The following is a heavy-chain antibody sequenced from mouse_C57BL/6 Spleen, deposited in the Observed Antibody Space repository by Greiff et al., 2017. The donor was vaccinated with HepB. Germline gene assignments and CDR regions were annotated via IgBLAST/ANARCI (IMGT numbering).Heavy chain of an antibody. J-gene: IGHJ4*01. V-gene: IGHV2-6-1*01. CDR3: ARHFYGNYDYYAMDY. CDR2: IWSDGST. CDR1: GFSLTSYG. Sequence: VKLMESGPGLVAPSQSLSITCTVSGFSLTSYGVHWVRQPPGKGLEWLVVIWSDGSTTYNSALKSRLSISKDNSKSQVFLKMNSLQTDDTAMYYCARHFYGNYDYYAMDYWGQGTSVTVSS. D-gene: IGHD2-1*01.